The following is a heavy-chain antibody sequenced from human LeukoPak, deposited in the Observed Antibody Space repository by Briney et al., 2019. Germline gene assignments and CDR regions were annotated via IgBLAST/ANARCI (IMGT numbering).Heavy chain of an antibody. Sequence: GGSLRLSCAASGFTFSTYAMSWVRQAPGRGLEWVSAISGSGDGGSGGITYYADSVKGRFTISRDNSKNTLYLQMNSLRAEDTALYYCAKDHSYGSGSYWYYFDYWGQGTLVTVSS. V-gene: IGHV3-23*01. D-gene: IGHD3-10*01. CDR3: AKDHSYGSGSYWYYFDY. CDR1: GFTFSTYA. CDR2: ISGSGDGGSGGIT. J-gene: IGHJ4*02.